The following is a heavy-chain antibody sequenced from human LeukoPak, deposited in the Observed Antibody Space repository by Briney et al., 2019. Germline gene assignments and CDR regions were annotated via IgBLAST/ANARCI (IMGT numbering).Heavy chain of an antibody. CDR1: GYTFTSYS. CDR3: ARAAGGPVVAAGMDV. CDR2: ISAYNGNT. J-gene: IGHJ6*02. D-gene: IGHD2-15*01. V-gene: IGHV1-18*01. Sequence: ASVKVSCKASGYTFTSYSISWVRQAPGQGLEWMGWISAYNGNTNYAQKLQGRVTMTTDTSTSTAYMELRSLRSDDTAVYYCARAAGGPVVAAGMDVWGQGTTVTVSS.